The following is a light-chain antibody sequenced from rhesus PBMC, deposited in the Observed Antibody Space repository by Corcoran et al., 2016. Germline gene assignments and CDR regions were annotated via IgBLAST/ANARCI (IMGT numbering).Light chain of an antibody. Sequence: QVILTQSPTTLSLSPGERATLSCRASQSVSSYLAWYQQKPGQAPRLLLYGAPSRATGIPDRLRGRGAGTEFTLTISSLGPEDFAVYYCQKYSNSPWTFGQGTKVEIK. CDR3: QKYSNSPWT. V-gene: IGKV3-53*01. CDR1: QSVSSY. J-gene: IGKJ1*01. CDR2: GAP.